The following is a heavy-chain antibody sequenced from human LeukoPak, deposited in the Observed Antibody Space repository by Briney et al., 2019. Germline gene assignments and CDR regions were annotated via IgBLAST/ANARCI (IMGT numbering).Heavy chain of an antibody. CDR1: GGSFSGYY. Sequence: SETLSLTCAVYGGSFSGYYWSWIRQPPGKGLEWIGEINHSGSTNYNPSLKSRVTISVDRSKNQFSLKLSSVTAADTAVYYCARDLGDRYFDLWGRGTLVTVSS. D-gene: IGHD2-21*01. CDR2: INHSGST. V-gene: IGHV4-34*01. CDR3: ARDLGDRYFDL. J-gene: IGHJ2*01.